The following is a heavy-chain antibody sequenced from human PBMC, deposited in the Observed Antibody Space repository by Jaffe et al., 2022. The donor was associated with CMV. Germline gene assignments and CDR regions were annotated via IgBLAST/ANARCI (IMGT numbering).Heavy chain of an antibody. V-gene: IGHV4-39*01. D-gene: IGHD3-10*01. Sequence: QLQLQESGPGLVKPSETLSLTCTVSGGSISSSSYYWGWIRQPPGKGLEWIGSIYYSGSTYYNPSLKSRVTISVDTSKNQFSLKLSSVTAADTAVYYCARYGRFGELTFDYWGQGTLVTVSS. CDR1: GGSISSSSYY. CDR3: ARYGRFGELTFDY. J-gene: IGHJ4*02. CDR2: IYYSGST.